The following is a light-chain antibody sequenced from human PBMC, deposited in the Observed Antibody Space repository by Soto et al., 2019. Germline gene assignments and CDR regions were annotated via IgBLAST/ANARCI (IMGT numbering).Light chain of an antibody. CDR1: QSVSSN. Sequence: EIVLTQSPVALSASPWDRAALSCMASQSVSSNLALYQQKPGQAPRLLIYGASTRATGIPARFSGSGSGTEFTLTISSLQSEDFAVNYCQQYSNWPPETFGQGTKVDIK. V-gene: IGKV3-15*01. J-gene: IGKJ1*01. CDR3: QQYSNWPPET. CDR2: GAS.